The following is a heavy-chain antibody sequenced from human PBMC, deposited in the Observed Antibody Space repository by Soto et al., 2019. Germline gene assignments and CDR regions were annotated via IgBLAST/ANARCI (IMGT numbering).Heavy chain of an antibody. CDR1: GFSLSTSGVG. CDR2: IYWDDNK. CDR3: AHRRGLWFGRQDVIWFDP. D-gene: IGHD3-10*01. J-gene: IGHJ5*02. V-gene: IGHV2-5*02. Sequence: QITLKESGPTLVKPTQTLTLTCTFSGFSLSTSGVGVGWIRQPPGKALEWLALIYWDDNKRYSPSLKSRLTIPQDTSQNQVVLTMTNLDPVGTAPYYWAHRRGLWFGRQDVIWFDPWGQGTLVTVSS.